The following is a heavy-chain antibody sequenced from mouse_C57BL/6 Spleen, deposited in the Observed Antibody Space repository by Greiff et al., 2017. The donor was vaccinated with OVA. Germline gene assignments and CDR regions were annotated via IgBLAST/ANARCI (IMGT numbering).Heavy chain of an antibody. CDR1: GFTFSSYA. D-gene: IGHD2-2*01. J-gene: IGHJ3*01. CDR2: FSSGGDYI. V-gene: IGHV5-9-1*02. Sequence: EVMLVESGEGLVKPGGSLKLSCAASGFTFSSYAMSWVRQTPEKRLEWVAYFSSGGDYIYYADTVKGRFTIARDNARNTMYLQMSSLKSEDTAMYYCTRVGYDGTYWGQGTLVTVSA. CDR3: TRVGYDGTY.